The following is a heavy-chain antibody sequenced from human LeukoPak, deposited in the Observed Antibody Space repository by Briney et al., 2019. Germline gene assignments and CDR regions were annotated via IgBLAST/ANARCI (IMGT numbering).Heavy chain of an antibody. V-gene: IGHV4-4*07. Sequence: SGTLSLTCTVSGGSISSYYWSWIRQPAGKGLEWIGRFYTSGSTNYNPSLESRVTMSVDTSKNQFSLKLSSVTAADTAVYYCARVDGYNQVGFDPWGQGTLVTVSS. D-gene: IGHD5-24*01. CDR1: GGSISSYY. J-gene: IGHJ5*02. CDR2: FYTSGST. CDR3: ARVDGYNQVGFDP.